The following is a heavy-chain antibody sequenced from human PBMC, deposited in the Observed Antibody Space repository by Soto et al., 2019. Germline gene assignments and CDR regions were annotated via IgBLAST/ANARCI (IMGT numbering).Heavy chain of an antibody. CDR1: GFTFSDYA. J-gene: IGHJ4*02. Sequence: VQLVESGGGVVQPGRSLRLSCAASGFTFSDYAMHWVRQAPGKGLEWVAVVSHDGRNTHYADSVKGRFTISTDSSKNTVSLEMTSLRAADTAVYYCAEGGRQWLVTSAFNYWGQGALVTVSS. D-gene: IGHD6-19*01. CDR2: VSHDGRNT. V-gene: IGHV3-30*03. CDR3: AEGGRQWLVTSAFNY.